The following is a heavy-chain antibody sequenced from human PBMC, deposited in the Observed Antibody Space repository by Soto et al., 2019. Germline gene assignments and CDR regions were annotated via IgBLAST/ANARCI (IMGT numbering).Heavy chain of an antibody. D-gene: IGHD2-2*01. CDR2: ISYDGSNN. Sequence: QVQLVESGGGVVQPGRSLRLSCAAYGFTFSSYGMHWVRQAPGKGLEWVAVISYDGSNNYYADSVTGRFTISRDNSKNTLYLQMNSLRAEDTAVYDCAKPLTLYCSSTSCPLSADYWGQGTLVTVAS. J-gene: IGHJ4*02. V-gene: IGHV3-30*18. CDR3: AKPLTLYCSSTSCPLSADY. CDR1: GFTFSSYG.